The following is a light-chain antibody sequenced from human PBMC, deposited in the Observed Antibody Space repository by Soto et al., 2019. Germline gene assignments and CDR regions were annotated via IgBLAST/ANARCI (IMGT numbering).Light chain of an antibody. J-gene: IGLJ2*01. CDR3: SSYGGSDNVL. V-gene: IGLV2-8*01. CDR2: DVT. Sequence: QLVLTQPPSASGSPGQSVTISCTGSSSDVGAYNYVSWYQQYPGKAPKLLIYDVTTRPSGVPDRFSGSKSGDTASLTVSGLQAEDEADYFCSSYGGSDNVLFGGGTKLTVL. CDR1: SSDVGAYNY.